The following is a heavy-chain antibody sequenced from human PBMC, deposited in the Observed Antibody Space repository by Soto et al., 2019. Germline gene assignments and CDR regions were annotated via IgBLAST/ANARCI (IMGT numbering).Heavy chain of an antibody. Sequence: ASVKVSCKASGYTFTSYGISWVRQAPGQGLEWMGWISAYNGNTNYAQKLQGRVTMTTDTSTSTAYMELRSLRSDDTAVYYCARDFAYSSSWLNYYYYMDVWGKGTTVTVS. D-gene: IGHD6-13*01. V-gene: IGHV1-18*01. CDR3: ARDFAYSSSWLNYYYYMDV. CDR2: ISAYNGNT. J-gene: IGHJ6*03. CDR1: GYTFTSYG.